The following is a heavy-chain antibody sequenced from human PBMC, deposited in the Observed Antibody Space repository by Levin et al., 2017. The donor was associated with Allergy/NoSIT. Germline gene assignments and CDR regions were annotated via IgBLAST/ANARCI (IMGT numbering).Heavy chain of an antibody. V-gene: IGHV3-30*18. CDR1: GFTFSSYG. Sequence: PGGSLRLSCAASGFTFSSYGMHWVRQAPGKGLEWVAVISYDGSNKYYADSVKGRFTISRDNSKNTLYLQMNSLRAEDTAVYYCANWDPGNWGQGTLVTVSS. CDR2: ISYDGSNK. J-gene: IGHJ4*02. CDR3: ANWDPGN. D-gene: IGHD1-26*01.